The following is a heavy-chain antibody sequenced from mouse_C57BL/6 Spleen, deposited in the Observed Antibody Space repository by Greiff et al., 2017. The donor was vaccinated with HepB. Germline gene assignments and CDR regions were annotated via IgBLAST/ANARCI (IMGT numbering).Heavy chain of an antibody. CDR2: INPNNGGT. V-gene: IGHV1-22*01. CDR3: ARGDHYPHSPYAMDY. Sequence: EVQLQQSGPELVKPGASVKMSCKASGYTFTDYNMHWVKQSHGKSLEWIGYINPNNGGTSYNQKFKGKATLPVNKSSSTAYMERRSLTSEDSAVYYRARGDHYPHSPYAMDYWGQGTSVTVSS. J-gene: IGHJ4*01. D-gene: IGHD5-5*01. CDR1: GYTFTDYN.